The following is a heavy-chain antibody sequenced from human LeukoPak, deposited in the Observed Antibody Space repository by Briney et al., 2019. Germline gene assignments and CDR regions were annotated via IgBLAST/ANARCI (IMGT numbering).Heavy chain of an antibody. J-gene: IGHJ4*02. Sequence: GGSLRLSCAASGFIFSSYWMSWVRQAPGKGLEWVANIKQGGTEKYYVDSVKGRFTISRDNAKNSLYLQTNSLRVEDTAVYYCARADYYETSGPFGYWGQGTLVIVSS. CDR2: IKQGGTEK. CDR1: GFIFSSYW. D-gene: IGHD3-22*01. CDR3: ARADYYETSGPFGY. V-gene: IGHV3-7*02.